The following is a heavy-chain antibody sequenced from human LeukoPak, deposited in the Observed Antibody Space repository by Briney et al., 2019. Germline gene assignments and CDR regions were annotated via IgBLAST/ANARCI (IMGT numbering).Heavy chain of an antibody. J-gene: IGHJ5*02. CDR3: ARGPFASAHWFGP. CDR2: IYSSGSS. CDR1: GGSISNNY. V-gene: IGHV4-4*07. Sequence: PSETLSLTCTVSGGSISNNYWSWIRQPAGKGLEWIGRIYSSGSSNYNPSLKSRVTMSADTSKNQFSLKLSSVTAADTAVYYCARGPFASAHWFGPWGQGTLVTVYS.